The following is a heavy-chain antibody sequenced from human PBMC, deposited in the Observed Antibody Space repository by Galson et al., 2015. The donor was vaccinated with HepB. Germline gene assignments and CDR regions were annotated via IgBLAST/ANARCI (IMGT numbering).Heavy chain of an antibody. CDR2: INHSGTT. V-gene: IGHV4-34*01. CDR1: GGSSSGFY. CDR3: AGGRWFVY. Sequence: SETLSLTCPVYGGSSSGFYWSWIRQPPGEGLEWVGAINHSGTTNYNPSLKSGVTISVDTSKKHFALNLRSVTAADTAVYYCAGGRWFVYWGQGTLVTVSS. D-gene: IGHD3-10*01. J-gene: IGHJ4*02.